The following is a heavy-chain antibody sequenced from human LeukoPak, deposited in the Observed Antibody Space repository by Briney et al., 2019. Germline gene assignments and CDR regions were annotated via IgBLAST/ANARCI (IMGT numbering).Heavy chain of an antibody. Sequence: AASVKVSCKASGYTFTSYGISWVRQAPGQGLEWMGWISAYNGNTNYAQKLQGRVTMTTDASTSTAYMELRSLRSDDTAVYYCAREGGAPAAIPLYYYYYMDVWGKGTTVTVSS. CDR2: ISAYNGNT. CDR1: GYTFTSYG. J-gene: IGHJ6*03. CDR3: AREGGAPAAIPLYYYYYMDV. D-gene: IGHD2-2*01. V-gene: IGHV1-18*01.